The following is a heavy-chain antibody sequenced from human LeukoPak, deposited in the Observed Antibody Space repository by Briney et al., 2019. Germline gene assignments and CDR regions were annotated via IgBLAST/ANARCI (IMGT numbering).Heavy chain of an antibody. Sequence: SETLSLTCTVSGGSISSFYWSWIRHPAGKGLEWIGNIYYSETNYNPSLKSRVIISADTSKNQFSLRLTSVTAADTAVYYCARDVWGIGAADGVKNYHYCYMDVWSKGTTVTVSS. CDR3: ARDVWGIGAADGVKNYHYCYMDV. D-gene: IGHD6-13*01. J-gene: IGHJ6*03. V-gene: IGHV4-59*01. CDR2: IYYSET. CDR1: GGSISSFY.